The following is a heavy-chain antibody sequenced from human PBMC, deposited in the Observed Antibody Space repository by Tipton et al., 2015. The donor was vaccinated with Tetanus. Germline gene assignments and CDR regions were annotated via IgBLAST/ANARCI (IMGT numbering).Heavy chain of an antibody. CDR3: AKSFSGGTFYQYTMDV. Sequence: SLRLSCADSGFTFYKENMNWARQAPGKGLEWLAYIHSDSSVIVYAASVKGRFTISRDNSKKTLYLQMNSLRVDDTATYYCAKSFSGGTFYQYTMDVWGQGTTVTVSS. J-gene: IGHJ6*02. V-gene: IGHV3-48*01. D-gene: IGHD2/OR15-2a*01. CDR1: GFTFYKEN. CDR2: IHSDSSVI.